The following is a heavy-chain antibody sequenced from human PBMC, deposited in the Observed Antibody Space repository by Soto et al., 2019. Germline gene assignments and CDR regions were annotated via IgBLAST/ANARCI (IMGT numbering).Heavy chain of an antibody. V-gene: IGHV3-74*01. Sequence: VGSLRLSCAASGLTFSSYWMYWVRQGPGKGLVWVSGINSDGSSTSYADSVKGRFTISRDNAKNTVYLQMNSLRAEDTAVYYWARVRDYPASYFDYWGQGTLVTVSS. D-gene: IGHD4-17*01. CDR2: INSDGSST. J-gene: IGHJ4*02. CDR3: ARVRDYPASYFDY. CDR1: GLTFSSYW.